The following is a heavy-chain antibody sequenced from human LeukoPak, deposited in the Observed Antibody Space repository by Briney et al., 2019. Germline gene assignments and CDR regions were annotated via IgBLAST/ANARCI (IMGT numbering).Heavy chain of an antibody. CDR2: INTDGRVT. J-gene: IGHJ5*02. V-gene: IGHV3-74*01. Sequence: GGSLRLSCAASGFTFSSYWMHWVRQAPGKGLVWVSCINTDGRVTRYADSVKGRFTISRDNARNTLYLQMNSLRAEDTAVYYRATAGGGGMAFDPWGQGTLVTVSS. CDR3: ATAGGGGMAFDP. CDR1: GFTFSSYW. D-gene: IGHD2-15*01.